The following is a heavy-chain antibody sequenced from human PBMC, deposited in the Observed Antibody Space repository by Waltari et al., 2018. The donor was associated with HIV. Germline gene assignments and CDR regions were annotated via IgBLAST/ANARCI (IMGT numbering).Heavy chain of an antibody. CDR2: ISGSGGST. CDR3: AKGGMVRGVIITQAFTMIVVVGGY. J-gene: IGHJ4*02. Sequence: EVQLLESGGGLVQPGGSLRLSCAASGFTFSSYAMSWVRQAPGKGLEWVSAISGSGGSTYDADSVKGRFTISRDNAKNTLYLQRNSLRAEDTAVYYCAKGGMVRGVIITQAFTMIVVVGGYWGQGTLVTVSS. V-gene: IGHV3-23*01. CDR1: GFTFSSYA. D-gene: IGHD3-10*01.